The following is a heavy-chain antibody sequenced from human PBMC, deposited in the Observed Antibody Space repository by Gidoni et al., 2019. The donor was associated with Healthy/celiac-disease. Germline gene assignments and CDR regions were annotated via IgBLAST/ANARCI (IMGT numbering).Heavy chain of an antibody. CDR2: IWYDGRNK. CDR1: GFTFSSFG. D-gene: IGHD2-15*01. CDR3: ARVVGLHCSGGSCSYYYYGMDV. Sequence: QVQLVESGGGEVQPGRSLRLSAAASGFTFSSFGWHGVRQAPSKGLEWVAVIWYDGRNKYYADSVKGLFTITGEKSKTTLYLQMISLMAEDTAVYYCARVVGLHCSGGSCSYYYYGMDVWGQGTTVTVSS. J-gene: IGHJ6*02. V-gene: IGHV3-33*01.